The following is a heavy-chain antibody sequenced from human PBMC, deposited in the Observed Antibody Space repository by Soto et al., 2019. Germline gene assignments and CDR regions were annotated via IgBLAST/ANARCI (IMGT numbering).Heavy chain of an antibody. Sequence: SETLSLTCTVSGGSISSGDYYWSWIRQPPGKGLEWIGYIYYSGSTYYNPSLKSRVTISVDTSKNQFSLKLSSVTAADTAVYYCARAPPQRYYDSSGYYPLPTYYFDYWGQGTLVTVSS. V-gene: IGHV4-30-4*01. CDR2: IYYSGST. CDR1: GGSISSGDYY. J-gene: IGHJ4*02. CDR3: ARAPPQRYYDSSGYYPLPTYYFDY. D-gene: IGHD3-22*01.